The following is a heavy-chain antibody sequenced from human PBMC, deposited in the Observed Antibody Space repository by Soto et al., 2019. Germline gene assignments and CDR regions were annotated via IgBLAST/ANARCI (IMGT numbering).Heavy chain of an antibody. V-gene: IGHV4-31*03. CDR3: ARGLKLGDNWFDP. J-gene: IGHJ5*02. CDR1: GASISSGGYY. CDR2: IYYSGSP. D-gene: IGHD3-10*01. Sequence: SETLSLTCTVSGASISSGGYYWTWIRQHPGKGLEWIGYIYYSGSPYYNPSLKSRVTMSVDTSKNQFSLKLSSVTAADTAVYYCARGLKLGDNWFDPWGQGTLVTVSS.